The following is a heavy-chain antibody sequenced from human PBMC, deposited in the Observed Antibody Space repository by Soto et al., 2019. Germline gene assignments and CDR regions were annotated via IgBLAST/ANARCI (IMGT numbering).Heavy chain of an antibody. D-gene: IGHD3-22*01. V-gene: IGHV1-18*04. Sequence: QVQLVQSGAEVKKPGASVKVSCKASGYTFTSYGISWVRQAPGQGLEWMGWISAYNGNTNYAQKLQGRVTMTTDTSTSTAYMELRSLRSDDTAVYYCARVKPYYYDSSGYYYVGVEWGFAYWGQGTLVTVSS. CDR3: ARVKPYYYDSSGYYYVGVEWGFAY. CDR1: GYTFTSYG. J-gene: IGHJ4*02. CDR2: ISAYNGNT.